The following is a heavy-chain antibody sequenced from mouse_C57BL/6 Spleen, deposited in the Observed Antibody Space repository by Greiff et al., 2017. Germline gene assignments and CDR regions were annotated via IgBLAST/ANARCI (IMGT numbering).Heavy chain of an antibody. D-gene: IGHD2-3*01. CDR3: ARGGLYDGYFYYAMDY. V-gene: IGHV1-82*01. Sequence: LEESGPELVKPGASVKISCKASGYAFSSSWMNWVKQRPGKGLEWIGRIYPGDGDTNYNGKFKGKATLTADKSSSTAYMQLSSLTSEDSAVYFCARGGLYDGYFYYAMDYWGQGTSVTVSS. J-gene: IGHJ4*01. CDR2: IYPGDGDT. CDR1: GYAFSSSW.